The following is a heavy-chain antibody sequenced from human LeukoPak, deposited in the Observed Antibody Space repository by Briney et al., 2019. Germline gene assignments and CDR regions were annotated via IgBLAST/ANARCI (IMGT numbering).Heavy chain of an antibody. CDR2: IYYSGST. CDR1: GGSISSSSYY. V-gene: IGHV4-39*01. J-gene: IGHJ5*02. D-gene: IGHD2-2*01. CDR3: ARRGYYSSTSCYEYWFDP. Sequence: PSETLSLTCTVSGGSISSSSYYWGWIRQPPGKGLEWIGIIYYSGSTYYNPSLKGRLTISVDTSKNQFSLKLSSVTATDTAVYYCARRGYYSSTSCYEYWFDPWGQGTLVTVSS.